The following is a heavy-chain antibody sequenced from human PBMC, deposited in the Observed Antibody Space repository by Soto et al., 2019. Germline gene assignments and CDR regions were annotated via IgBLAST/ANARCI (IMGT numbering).Heavy chain of an antibody. CDR3: ARGRAVRNYADDSSDYFYFFDY. CDR1: GDSISTFY. CDR2: VYYTGST. Sequence: SETLSLTCTVSGDSISTFYWGWMRQSPGKELEWIGYVYYTGSTNYNPSLKSRVTISVDRSKNQFSLKLTSANAADTAVYYCARGRAVRNYADDSSDYFYFFDYWGQGTQVTVSS. D-gene: IGHD3-22*01. V-gene: IGHV4-59*01. J-gene: IGHJ4*02.